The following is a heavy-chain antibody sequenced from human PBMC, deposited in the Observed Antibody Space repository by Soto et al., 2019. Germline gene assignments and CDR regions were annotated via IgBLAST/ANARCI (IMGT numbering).Heavy chain of an antibody. CDR1: GYSISNGYY. CDR2: IYHTGRT. CDR3: ARRHSCSCYGFGY. Sequence: PSETLSFTCAVSGYSISNGYYWAWIRQPPGKGLEWIGRIYHTGRTYSCPSLKRRLTIPVDTSRSQCSLKLSSVTAPDTAVYYGARRHSCSCYGFGYWGQGTMGTASS. D-gene: IGHD6-13*01. J-gene: IGHJ4*02. V-gene: IGHV4-38-2*01.